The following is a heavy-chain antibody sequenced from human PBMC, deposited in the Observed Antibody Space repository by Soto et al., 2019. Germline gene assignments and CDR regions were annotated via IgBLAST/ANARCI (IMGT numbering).Heavy chain of an antibody. J-gene: IGHJ4*02. CDR3: ATYGRGLRFKYFDY. D-gene: IGHD5-12*01. Sequence: ASVKVSCKVSGYTLTELSTHWVRQAPGKGLEWMGGFDPEDGETIYAQKFQGRVTMTEDTSTDTAYMELSSLRSEDTAVYYCATYGRGLRFKYFDYWGQGTLVTVSS. V-gene: IGHV1-24*01. CDR1: GYTLTELS. CDR2: FDPEDGET.